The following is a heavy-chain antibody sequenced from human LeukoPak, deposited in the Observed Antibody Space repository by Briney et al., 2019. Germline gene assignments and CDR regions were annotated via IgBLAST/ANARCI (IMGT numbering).Heavy chain of an antibody. CDR1: GYSFTNYD. Sequence: ASVKVSCKASGYSFTNYDINWVRQATGQGLEWMGWMNPKSGDTGYSQKFQGRVTMTRDMSTSTVYMELSSLRSEDTAVYYCARDGSITIFGVVISPDDAFDIWGQGTMVTVSS. CDR3: ARDGSITIFGVVISPDDAFDI. CDR2: MNPKSGDT. D-gene: IGHD3-3*01. J-gene: IGHJ3*02. V-gene: IGHV1-8*02.